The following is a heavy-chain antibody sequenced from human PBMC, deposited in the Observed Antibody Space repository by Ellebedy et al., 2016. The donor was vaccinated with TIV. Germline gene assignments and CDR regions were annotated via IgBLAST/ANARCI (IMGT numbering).Heavy chain of an antibody. CDR3: ARVDYGSGSYSSDY. J-gene: IGHJ4*02. CDR1: GGSISSGGYY. V-gene: IGHV4-31*03. D-gene: IGHD3-10*01. CDR2: IYYSGST. Sequence: SETLSLXXTVSGGSISSGGYYWSWIRQHPGKGLEWIGYIYYSGSTYYNPSLKSRVTISVDTSKNQFSLKLSSVTAADTAVYYCARVDYGSGSYSSDYWGQGTLVTVSS.